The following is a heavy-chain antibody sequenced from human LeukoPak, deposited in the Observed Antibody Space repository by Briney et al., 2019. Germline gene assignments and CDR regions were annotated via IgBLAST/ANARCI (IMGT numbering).Heavy chain of an antibody. V-gene: IGHV1-46*01. CDR3: ARDANAVWLQLRTPFDY. CDR2: INPSGGST. Sequence: ASVKVSCKASGYTFTSYDINWVRQAPGQGLEWMGIINPSGGSTSYAQKFQGRVTMTRDTSTSTVYMELSSLRSEDTAVYYCARDANAVWLQLRTPFDYWGQGTLVTVSS. CDR1: GYTFTSYD. D-gene: IGHD5-24*01. J-gene: IGHJ4*02.